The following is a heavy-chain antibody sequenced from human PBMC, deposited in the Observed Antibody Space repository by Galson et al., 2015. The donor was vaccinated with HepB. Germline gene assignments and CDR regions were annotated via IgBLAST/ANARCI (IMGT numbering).Heavy chain of an antibody. V-gene: IGHV1-2*04. CDR1: GYTFTGYY. D-gene: IGHD2-21*01. J-gene: IGHJ6*02. CDR2: INPNSGGT. Sequence: SVKVSCKASGYTFTGYYMHWVRQAPGQGLEWMGWINPNSGGTNYAQKFQGWVTMTRDTSISTAYMELCRLRSDDTAVYYCARAGVYAYCGGDCYYYYGMDVWGQGTTVTVSS. CDR3: ARAGVYAYCGGDCYYYYGMDV.